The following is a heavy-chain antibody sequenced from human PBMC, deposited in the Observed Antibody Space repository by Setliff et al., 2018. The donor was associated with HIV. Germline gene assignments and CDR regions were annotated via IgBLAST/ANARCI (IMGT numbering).Heavy chain of an antibody. Sequence: LSLTCTVSGPSINIHYWSWIRQSPGKGFEWIGYIYSTGSTNYNPSLQSRVTISMVASRNQFSLKVTSVTAADTAVYCCAKGAGFYGDYTFDHWGQGRQVTVSS. D-gene: IGHD4-17*01. CDR1: GPSINIHY. V-gene: IGHV4-59*11. CDR3: AKGAGFYGDYTFDH. CDR2: IYSTGST. J-gene: IGHJ4*02.